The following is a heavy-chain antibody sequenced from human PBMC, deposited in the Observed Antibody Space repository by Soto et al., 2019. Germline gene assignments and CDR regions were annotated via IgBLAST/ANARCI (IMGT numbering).Heavy chain of an antibody. J-gene: IGHJ3*01. D-gene: IGHD6-19*01. V-gene: IGHV3-23*01. CDR1: GYTFHNYA. Sequence: SGGSLRLSCAASGYTFHNYAMSWVRQAPGKGLEWVSGISSSGATTYYGDSVEGRFTIFRDNSQNTLYLHMNSLRAEDTALYYCAKENRAVSGTKGAFDLWGQGTMVTVSS. CDR2: ISSSGATT. CDR3: AKENRAVSGTKGAFDL.